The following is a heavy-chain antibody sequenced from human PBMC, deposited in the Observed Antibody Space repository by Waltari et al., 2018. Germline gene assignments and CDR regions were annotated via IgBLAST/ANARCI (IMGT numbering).Heavy chain of an antibody. CDR2: ISYDGSNK. Sequence: QVQLVESGGGVVQPGRSLRLSCAASGFTFSRYAMHWVRQAPGKGLEWVAVISYDGSNKYYADSVKGRFTISRDNSKNTLYLQMNSLRAEDTAVYYCARGDIWGSYRRSFDYWGQGTLVTVSS. D-gene: IGHD3-16*02. V-gene: IGHV3-30-3*01. J-gene: IGHJ4*02. CDR3: ARGDIWGSYRRSFDY. CDR1: GFTFSRYA.